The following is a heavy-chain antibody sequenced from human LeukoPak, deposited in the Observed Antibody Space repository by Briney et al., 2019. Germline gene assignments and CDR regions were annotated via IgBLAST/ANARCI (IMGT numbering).Heavy chain of an antibody. J-gene: IGHJ4*02. CDR3: ARVRLGELSTIDY. D-gene: IGHD3-16*02. CDR1: GFTFSSYS. V-gene: IGHV3-48*04. CDR2: ISSSSSTI. Sequence: GGSLRLSCAASGFTFSSYSMNWVRQAPGKGLEWVSYISSSSSTIYYADSVKGRFTISGDNAKNSLNLQMNSLRAEDTAVYYCARVRLGELSTIDYWGQGTLVTVSS.